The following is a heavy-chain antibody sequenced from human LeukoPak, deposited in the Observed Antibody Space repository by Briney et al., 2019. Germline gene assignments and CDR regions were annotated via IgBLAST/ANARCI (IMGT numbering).Heavy chain of an antibody. Sequence: SETLSLTCTVSGGSISSYYWSWIRQPPGKGLEWIGYIYYSGSTNYNPSLKSRVTISVDTSKNQFSLKLSSVTAADTAVYYCARHCSSTSCYRYWGQGTLVTVSS. CDR3: ARHCSSTSCYRY. J-gene: IGHJ4*02. D-gene: IGHD2-2*01. CDR1: GGSISSYY. V-gene: IGHV4-59*08. CDR2: IYYSGST.